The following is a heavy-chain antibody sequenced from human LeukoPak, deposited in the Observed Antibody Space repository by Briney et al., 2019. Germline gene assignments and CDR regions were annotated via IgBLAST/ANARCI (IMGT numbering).Heavy chain of an antibody. CDR3: ATRKLGNDY. V-gene: IGHV4-59*01. Sequence: SETLSLTCTVSGGSFSNYYWSWIRQSPRKGLEWIGYIYYTETSYNPSLKSRVTISADTSKNQFSLKLYSVTAADTAVYYCATRKLGNDYWGQGTLVTVSS. CDR2: IYYTET. J-gene: IGHJ4*02. D-gene: IGHD7-27*01. CDR1: GGSFSNYY.